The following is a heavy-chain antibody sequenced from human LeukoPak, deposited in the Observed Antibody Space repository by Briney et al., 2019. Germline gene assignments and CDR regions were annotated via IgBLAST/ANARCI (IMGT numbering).Heavy chain of an antibody. CDR2: ISGSGGST. Sequence: GGSLRLSCAASGFTFSSYAMSWVRQAPGKGLEWVSDISGSGGSTYYADSVKGRFTISRDNSKNTLYLQMNSLRAEDTAVYYCARVDSDSSGYYYYYYMDVWGKGTTVTVSS. V-gene: IGHV3-23*01. D-gene: IGHD3-22*01. CDR1: GFTFSSYA. CDR3: ARVDSDSSGYYYYYYMDV. J-gene: IGHJ6*03.